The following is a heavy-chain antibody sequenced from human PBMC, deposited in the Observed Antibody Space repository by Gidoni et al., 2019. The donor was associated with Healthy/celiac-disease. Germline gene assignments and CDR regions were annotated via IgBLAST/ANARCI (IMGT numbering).Heavy chain of an antibody. J-gene: IGHJ5*02. V-gene: IGHV1-8*01. CDR1: GYTSTSYD. CDR2: MNPNSGNT. Sequence: QVQLVQSGAEVKKPGASVKVSCKASGYTSTSYDINWVRQATGQGLEWMGWMNPNSGNTGYAQKFQGRVTMTRNTSISTAYMELSSLRSEDTAVYYCARVVRAVAGTDWFDPWGQGTLVTVSS. D-gene: IGHD6-19*01. CDR3: ARVVRAVAGTDWFDP.